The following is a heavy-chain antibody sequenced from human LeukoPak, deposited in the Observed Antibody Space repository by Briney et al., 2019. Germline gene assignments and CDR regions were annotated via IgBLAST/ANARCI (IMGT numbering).Heavy chain of an antibody. Sequence: PSETLSLTCTVSGVSISSYYWSWIRQPAGKGLEWIGRIYTSGSTNYNPSLKSRVTMSVDTSKNQFSLRLNSVTAADTGMYYCARENWNYDYWGQGFLVTVSS. CDR2: IYTSGST. D-gene: IGHD1-7*01. CDR3: ARENWNYDY. V-gene: IGHV4-4*07. J-gene: IGHJ4*02. CDR1: GVSISSYY.